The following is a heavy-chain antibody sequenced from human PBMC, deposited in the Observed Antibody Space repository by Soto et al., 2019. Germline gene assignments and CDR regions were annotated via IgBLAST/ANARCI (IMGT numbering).Heavy chain of an antibody. D-gene: IGHD1-26*01. CDR2: MHYTETT. V-gene: IGHV4-59*08. CDR1: GGSISSYY. J-gene: IGHJ4*01. Sequence: QVQLQESGPGLVKPSETLSLTCTVSGGSISSYYWSWIRQPPGKGLEWIGFMHYTETTKYNPALKSRVTISVDTSKNQVSLRLRSVTSAATAVYYCARGATTYDYWGHGALGIVSS. CDR3: ARGATTYDY.